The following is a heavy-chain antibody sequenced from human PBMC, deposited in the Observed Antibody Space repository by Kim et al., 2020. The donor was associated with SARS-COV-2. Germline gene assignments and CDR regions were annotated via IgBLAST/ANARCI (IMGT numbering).Heavy chain of an antibody. CDR1: GFTFSSYA. V-gene: IGHV3-23*01. Sequence: GGSLRLSCAASGFTFSSYAMSWVRQAPGKGLEWVSAISGSGGSTYYADSVKGRFTISRDNSKNTLYLQMNSLRAEDTAVYYCAKAERSTYYYDSSGYDWGQGTLVTVSS. CDR3: AKAERSTYYYDSSGYD. D-gene: IGHD3-22*01. CDR2: ISGSGGST. J-gene: IGHJ4*02.